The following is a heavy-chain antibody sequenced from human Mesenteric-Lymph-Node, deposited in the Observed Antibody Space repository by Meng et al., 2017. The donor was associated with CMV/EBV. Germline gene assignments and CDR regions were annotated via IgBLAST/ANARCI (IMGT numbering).Heavy chain of an antibody. D-gene: IGHD3-16*01. J-gene: IGHJ6*02. CDR1: GYRFTAYY. CDR2: IDPNNGGT. CDR3: ARDFYGYGMDV. Sequence: ASVKVSCKASGYRFTAYYMHWVRQAPGQGLEWMGWIDPNNGGTNFPQKFQGRVTMTRDTSIFTAYMELSRLKSDDTAVYYCARDFYGYGMDVWGQGTTVTVSS. V-gene: IGHV1-2*02.